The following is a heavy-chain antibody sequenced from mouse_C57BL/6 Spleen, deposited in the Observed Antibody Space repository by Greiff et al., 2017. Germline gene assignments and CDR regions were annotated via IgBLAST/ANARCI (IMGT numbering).Heavy chain of an antibody. J-gene: IGHJ2*01. CDR2: ILPSIGRT. V-gene: IGHV15-2*01. CDR3: ARGRITTVVVPLDY. D-gene: IGHD1-1*01. CDR1: DSEVFPIAY. Sequence: QVQLQQSGSELRSPGSSVKLSCKDFDSEVFPIAYMSWVRQKPGHGFEWLGGILPSIGRTIYGEKFEDKATLDADTLSNTAYLELNSLTSEDSAIFYCARGRITTVVVPLDYWGQGATRTVSA.